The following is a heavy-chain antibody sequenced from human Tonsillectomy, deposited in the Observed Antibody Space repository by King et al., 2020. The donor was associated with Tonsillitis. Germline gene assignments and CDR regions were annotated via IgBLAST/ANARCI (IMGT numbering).Heavy chain of an antibody. Sequence: QLQESGPGLVKPSETLSLTCTVSGGSISSSSYYWGWIRQPPGKGLGGIGSIYYSGSPYYNPSLKSRVTLSVDTSKNQFSLKLSSVTAADTAVYYCALAVAGNLDAFDIWGQGTMVTVSS. CDR2: IYYSGSP. J-gene: IGHJ3*02. CDR1: GGSISSSSYY. CDR3: ALAVAGNLDAFDI. D-gene: IGHD6-19*01. V-gene: IGHV4-39*01.